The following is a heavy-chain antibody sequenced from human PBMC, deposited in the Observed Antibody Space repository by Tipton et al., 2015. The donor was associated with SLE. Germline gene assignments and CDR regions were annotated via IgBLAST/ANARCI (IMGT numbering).Heavy chain of an antibody. J-gene: IGHJ3*02. CDR1: GFTFSNYA. CDR2: ITGSGDGT. Sequence: GSLRLSCAASGFTFSNYAMSWVRQAPGKGLEWVSTITGSGDGTYYADSGKGRFTISRDNSKKTLYLEMTNLRAEDTALYYCAKSAMSLNTAQDGFDMWGQGTMVTVSS. CDR3: AKSAMSLNTAQDGFDM. D-gene: IGHD4-17*01. V-gene: IGHV3-23*01.